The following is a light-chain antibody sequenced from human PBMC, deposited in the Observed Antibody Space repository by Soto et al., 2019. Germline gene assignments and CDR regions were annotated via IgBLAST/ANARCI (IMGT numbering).Light chain of an antibody. CDR3: QQYNNWPS. CDR1: QTVGRN. V-gene: IGKV3-15*01. J-gene: IGKJ5*01. CDR2: DIS. Sequence: EVVMTRSPATLSVSPGERATLSCRASQTVGRNLAWYQQRPGQAPRLLIYDISNRATGVPARFSGSGSETEFTLTIRSLQSEDFAVYFCQQYNNWPSFGQGTRWRL.